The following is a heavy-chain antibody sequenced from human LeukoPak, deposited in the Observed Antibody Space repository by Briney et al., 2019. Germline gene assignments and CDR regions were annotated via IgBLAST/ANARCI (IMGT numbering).Heavy chain of an antibody. V-gene: IGHV3-74*01. CDR1: GFTFGNHW. CDR3: AREEYSSSHPDY. Sequence: GGSLRLSCAASGFTFGNHWMHWVRQAPGKGLMWVARINRDGSITNYADSVKGRFTISSDNARNTLFLQMSSLTAEDTAVYYCAREEYSSSHPDYWGQGTLVTVSS. CDR2: INRDGSIT. D-gene: IGHD6-6*01. J-gene: IGHJ4*02.